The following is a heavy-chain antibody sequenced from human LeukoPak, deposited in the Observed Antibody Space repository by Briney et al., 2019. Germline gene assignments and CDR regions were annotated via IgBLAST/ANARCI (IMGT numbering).Heavy chain of an antibody. CDR1: GGSISSYY. V-gene: IGHV4-4*07. CDR2: IYTSGST. CDR3: AREGEVVVAPHYGMDV. Sequence: SETLSLTCTVSGGSISSYYWSWLRQPAGKGLEWIGRIYTSGSTNYNPSLKSRVTMSVDTSKNQFPLKLSSVTAADTAVYYCAREGEVVVAPHYGMDVWGQGTTVTVSS. J-gene: IGHJ6*02. D-gene: IGHD2-15*01.